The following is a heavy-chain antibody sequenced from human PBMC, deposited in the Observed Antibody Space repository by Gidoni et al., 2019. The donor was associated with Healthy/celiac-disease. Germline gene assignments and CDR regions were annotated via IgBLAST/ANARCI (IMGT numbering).Heavy chain of an antibody. CDR3: ARTRGWNYGDSGYFDY. CDR1: GGSISSSSYY. D-gene: IGHD1-7*01. Sequence: QLQLQESGPGLVKPSETLSLTCTVSGGSISSSSYYWGWIRQPPGKGLEWIGSIYYSGSTYYNPSLKSRVTISVDTSKNQFSLKLSSVTAADTAVYYCARTRGWNYGDSGYFDYWGQGTLVTVSS. J-gene: IGHJ4*02. CDR2: IYYSGST. V-gene: IGHV4-39*01.